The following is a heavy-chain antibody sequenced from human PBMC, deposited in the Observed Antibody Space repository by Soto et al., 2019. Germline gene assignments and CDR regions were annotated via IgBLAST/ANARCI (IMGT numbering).Heavy chain of an antibody. CDR2: ISYDGSNK. Sequence: PGGSLRLSCAASGFTFSSYGIHWVRQAPGKGLEWVAVISYDGSNKYYADSVKGRFTISRDNSKNTLYLQMNSLRAEDTAVYYCAKGISLKQQLLKNYFDYWGQGTLVTVSS. D-gene: IGHD6-13*01. V-gene: IGHV3-30*18. J-gene: IGHJ4*02. CDR1: GFTFSSYG. CDR3: AKGISLKQQLLKNYFDY.